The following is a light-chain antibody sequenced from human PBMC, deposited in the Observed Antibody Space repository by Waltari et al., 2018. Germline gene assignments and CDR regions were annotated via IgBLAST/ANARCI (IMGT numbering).Light chain of an antibody. CDR2: GAS. J-gene: IGKJ3*01. CDR1: QSVSSS. Sequence: EIVLMQSPGTLSLSPGERATLSCRASQSVSSSLAWYQQKPGQAPRLLIYGASSRATGIPDRFSGSGSGTDFTLTISRLEPEDFAVYYCQQYGTSPFTFGPGTKVDIK. CDR3: QQYGTSPFT. V-gene: IGKV3-20*01.